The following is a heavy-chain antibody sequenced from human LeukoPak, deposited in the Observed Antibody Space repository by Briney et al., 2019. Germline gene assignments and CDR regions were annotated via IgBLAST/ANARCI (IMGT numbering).Heavy chain of an antibody. J-gene: IGHJ4*02. V-gene: IGHV4-61*09. CDR2: IYTSGST. CDR1: GGSISSGSYY. D-gene: IGHD3-10*01. CDR3: ARHYYGSGPYFDY. Sequence: SETLSLTCTVSGGSISSGSYYWSCIRQPAGKGLEWIGHIYTSGSTNYNPSLKSRVTISLDTSKNQFSLKLSSVTAADTAVYYCARHYYGSGPYFDYWGQGTLVTVSS.